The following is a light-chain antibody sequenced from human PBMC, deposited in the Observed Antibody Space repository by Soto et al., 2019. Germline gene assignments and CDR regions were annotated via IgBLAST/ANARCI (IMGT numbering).Light chain of an antibody. J-gene: IGKJ1*01. CDR3: QKYGSSPWT. Sequence: EIVLTQSPGTLSLSPGERATLSCRASQSVSSSYLAWYQQKPGQAPRLLIYGASSRATGIPDRFSGSGSATDFTLTIIRLEPEDFAVYYCQKYGSSPWTFGQGTKVESK. V-gene: IGKV3-20*01. CDR1: QSVSSSY. CDR2: GAS.